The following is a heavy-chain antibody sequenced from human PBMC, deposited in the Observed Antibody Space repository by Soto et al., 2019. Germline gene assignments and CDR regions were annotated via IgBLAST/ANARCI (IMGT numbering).Heavy chain of an antibody. CDR2: INPSGGST. V-gene: IGHV1-46*01. CDR1: GYIFTSYY. Sequence: ASVKVSCKASGYIFTSYYMHWVRQAPGQGLEWMGIINPSGGSTSYAQKFQGRVTMTRDTSTSTVYMELSSLRSEDTAVYYCRGLCGGDCLDAFDIWGQGTMVIASS. J-gene: IGHJ3*02. D-gene: IGHD2-21*02. CDR3: RGLCGGDCLDAFDI.